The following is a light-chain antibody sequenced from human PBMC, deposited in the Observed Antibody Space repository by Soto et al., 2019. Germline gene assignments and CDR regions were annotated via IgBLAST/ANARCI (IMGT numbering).Light chain of an antibody. CDR2: DTS. J-gene: IGKJ4*01. V-gene: IGKV3-11*01. CDR3: QQRSNWPLT. CDR1: QSVNNF. Sequence: EIVLTQSPATLSLSPGERATLSCRASQSVNNFLAWYQQKPGQAPRLLIYDTSNRATGVPARFSGSGSGTDFNLTISTLEPEDFAVYYCQQRSNWPLTFGGGTKVEIK.